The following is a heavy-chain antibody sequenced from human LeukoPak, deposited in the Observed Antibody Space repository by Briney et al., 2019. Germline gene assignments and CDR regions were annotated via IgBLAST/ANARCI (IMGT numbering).Heavy chain of an antibody. CDR2: IYYCGTT. CDR3: ARYEEFGRNHHYLDA. D-gene: IGHD1-14*01. CDR1: GGSMSGYH. V-gene: IGHV4-59*01. J-gene: IGHJ6*03. Sequence: PSETLSLTCTVAGGSMSGYHWSWIRQTPGKGLEWIGHIYYCGTTYYNPSLKSRVTISIEMSENQFSLNLSSVTAADTAVYYCARYEEFGRNHHYLDAWGKGTTVTVSS.